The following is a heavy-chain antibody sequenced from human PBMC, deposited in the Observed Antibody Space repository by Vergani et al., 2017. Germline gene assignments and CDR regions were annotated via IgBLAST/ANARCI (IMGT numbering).Heavy chain of an antibody. CDR1: GFSFNTFV. Sequence: QVQLVETGGGVVQPGGSLRLYCATSGFSFNTFVLHWVRQSPGKGREWVAVISNDGGNKYYADSVKGRFTIYKDNTVDILSLQMNSLRPDDTAVYYCVRGGRGDNGDFWCRLGPWGQGTRVSVSS. V-gene: IGHV3-30*03. D-gene: IGHD3-3*01. J-gene: IGHJ5*02. CDR3: VRGGRGDNGDFWCRLGP. CDR2: ISNDGGNK.